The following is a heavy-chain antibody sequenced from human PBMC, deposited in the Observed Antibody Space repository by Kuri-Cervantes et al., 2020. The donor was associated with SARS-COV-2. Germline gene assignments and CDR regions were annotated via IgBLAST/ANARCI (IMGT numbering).Heavy chain of an antibody. CDR1: GFTVNTYS. CDR2: ISSSSSPI. D-gene: IGHD6-6*01. V-gene: IGHV3-48*01. CDR3: VREGFGSSSHNYGMDV. Sequence: LSLTCAASGFTVNTYSMNWVRQVPGKGLEWLSYISSSSSPIFYADSVKGRFTISRDNVENSLYLQMNSLRPQDTAVYYCVREGFGSSSHNYGMDVWGQGTTVTVYS. J-gene: IGHJ6*02.